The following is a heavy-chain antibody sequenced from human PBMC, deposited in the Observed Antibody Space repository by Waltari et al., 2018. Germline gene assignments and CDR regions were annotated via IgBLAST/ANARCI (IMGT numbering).Heavy chain of an antibody. J-gene: IGHJ4*02. CDR1: GYTFTSYA. V-gene: IGHV1-18*01. CDR2: ISAYNGNT. D-gene: IGHD6-13*01. Sequence: QVQLVQSGSELKKPGASVKVSCKASGYTFTSYAMNWVRQAPGQGLEWMGWISAYNGNTNYAQKLQGRVTMTTDTSTSTAYMELRSLRSDDTAVYYCARDRQTGYSSSWSADYWGQGTLVTVSS. CDR3: ARDRQTGYSSSWSADY.